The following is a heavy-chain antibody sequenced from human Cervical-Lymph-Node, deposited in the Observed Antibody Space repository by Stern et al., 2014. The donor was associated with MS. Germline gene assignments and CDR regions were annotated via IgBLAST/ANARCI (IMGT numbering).Heavy chain of an antibody. D-gene: IGHD6-13*01. CDR1: GGSISSYY. CDR3: ARVPRIAAAGTSRLCYFDY. Sequence: QVQLQESGPGLVKPSETLSLTCTVSGGSISSYYWSWIRQPPGKGLEWIGYIYYSGSTNYNPSLKSRVTISVDTSKNQFSLKLSSVTAADTAVYYCARVPRIAAAGTSRLCYFDYWGQGTLVTVSS. CDR2: IYYSGST. J-gene: IGHJ4*02. V-gene: IGHV4-59*01.